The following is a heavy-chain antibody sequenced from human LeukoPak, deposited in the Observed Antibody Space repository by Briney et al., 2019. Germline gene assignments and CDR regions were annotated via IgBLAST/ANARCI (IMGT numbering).Heavy chain of an antibody. CDR3: AGRSRGYSYGYYFWYFDL. CDR1: GGSISSYY. D-gene: IGHD5-18*01. J-gene: IGHJ2*01. V-gene: IGHV4-59*01. CDR2: IYYSGST. Sequence: PSETLSLTCTVSGGSISSYYWSWIRQPPGKGLEWIGYIYYSGSTNYNPSLKSRVTISVDTSKNQFSLKLSSVTAADTAVCYCAGRSRGYSYGYYFWYFDLWGRGTLVTVSS.